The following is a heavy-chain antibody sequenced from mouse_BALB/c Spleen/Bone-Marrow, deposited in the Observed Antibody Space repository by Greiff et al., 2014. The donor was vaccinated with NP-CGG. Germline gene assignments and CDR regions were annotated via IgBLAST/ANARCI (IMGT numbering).Heavy chain of an antibody. Sequence: EVQLQQSGAELVKPGASVKLSCTASGFNIKDTYMHWVKQRPEQDLEWIGRIDPANGNTKYDPKFQGKATITAGTSSNTAYLQLSSLTSEDTAVYYCASYYYGSSSFAYWAKGLWSLSLQ. CDR3: ASYYYGSSSFAY. CDR2: IDPANGNT. D-gene: IGHD1-1*01. J-gene: IGHJ3*01. CDR1: GFNIKDTY. V-gene: IGHV14-3*02.